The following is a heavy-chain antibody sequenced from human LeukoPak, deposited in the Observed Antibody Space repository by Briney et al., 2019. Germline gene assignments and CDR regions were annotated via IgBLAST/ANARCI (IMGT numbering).Heavy chain of an antibody. CDR3: ARVDCSGGSCYFDY. V-gene: IGHV3-74*01. J-gene: IGHJ4*02. D-gene: IGHD2-15*01. CDR1: GFTFSSYA. CDR2: INSDGSST. Sequence: GGSLRLSCATSGFTFSSYAMIWVRQAPGKGLEWVSRINSDGSSTRYADSVKGRFTISRDNAKSTLDLQMSSLRAEDTAVYYCARVDCSGGSCYFDYWGQGTLVTVSS.